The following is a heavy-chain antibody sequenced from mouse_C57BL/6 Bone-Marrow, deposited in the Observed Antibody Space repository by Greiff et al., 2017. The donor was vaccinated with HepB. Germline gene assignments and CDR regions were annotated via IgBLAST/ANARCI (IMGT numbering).Heavy chain of an antibody. CDR3: ARNTVVAHWYFDV. Sequence: EVMLVESGGGLVKPGGSLKLSCAASGFTFSDYGMHWVRQAPEKGLEWVAYISSGSSTIYYADTVKGRFTISRDNAKNTLFLQMTSLRSEDTAMYYCARNTVVAHWYFDVWGTVTTVTVSS. CDR1: GFTFSDYG. V-gene: IGHV5-17*01. CDR2: ISSGSSTI. J-gene: IGHJ1*03. D-gene: IGHD1-1*01.